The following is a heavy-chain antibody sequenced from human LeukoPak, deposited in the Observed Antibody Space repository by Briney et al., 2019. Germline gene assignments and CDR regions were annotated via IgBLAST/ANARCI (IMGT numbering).Heavy chain of an antibody. Sequence: GGSLRLSCAVSGFTFSSYWMSWVRQAPRKGLEWVASIKHDESEKYYVDSAKGRFTISRDNAKNSLYLQMNSLRAEDTAVYYCARQGGNFDYWGQGTLVTVSS. CDR1: GFTFSSYW. V-gene: IGHV3-7*01. CDR2: IKHDESEK. J-gene: IGHJ4*02. D-gene: IGHD2-15*01. CDR3: ARQGGNFDY.